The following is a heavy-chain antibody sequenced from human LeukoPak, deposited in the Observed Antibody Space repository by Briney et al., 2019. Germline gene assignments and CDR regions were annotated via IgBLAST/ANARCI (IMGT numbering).Heavy chain of an antibody. V-gene: IGHV4-34*01. J-gene: IGHJ4*02. CDR3: ARGGGRWLTRY. D-gene: IGHD5-24*01. Sequence: SETLSLTCAVYGGSFSGYYWSWIRQPPGKGLEWIGEINHSGSTNYNPSLKSRVTISVDTSKNQFSLKLSSVTAADTAVYYCARGGGRWLTRYWGQGTLVTVSS. CDR2: INHSGST. CDR1: GGSFSGYY.